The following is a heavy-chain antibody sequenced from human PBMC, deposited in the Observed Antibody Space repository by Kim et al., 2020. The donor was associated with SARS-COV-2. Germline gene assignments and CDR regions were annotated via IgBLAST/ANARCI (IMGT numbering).Heavy chain of an antibody. Sequence: SVKVSCKASGGTFSSYAISWVRQAPGQGLEWMGGIIPIFGTANYAQKFQGRVTITADESTSTAYMELSSLRSEDTAVYYCARDSRGGYSYGLHAFDIWGQGTMVTVSS. CDR2: IIPIFGTA. D-gene: IGHD5-18*01. CDR1: GGTFSSYA. CDR3: ARDSRGGYSYGLHAFDI. J-gene: IGHJ3*02. V-gene: IGHV1-69*13.